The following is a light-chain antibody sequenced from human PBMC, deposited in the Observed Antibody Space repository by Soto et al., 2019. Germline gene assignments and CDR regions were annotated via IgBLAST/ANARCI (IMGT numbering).Light chain of an antibody. Sequence: QLVLTQPPSASGTPGQRVTISCSGSNSNIGRNTVNWYQQVPGTAPKVLIYDDHQRPSGIPDRFSASKSGTSATLDITGLQPADEADYYCATWDLTLSAGVLFGGGTKLTVL. CDR2: DDH. V-gene: IGLV1-44*01. J-gene: IGLJ2*01. CDR3: ATWDLTLSAGVL. CDR1: NSNIGRNT.